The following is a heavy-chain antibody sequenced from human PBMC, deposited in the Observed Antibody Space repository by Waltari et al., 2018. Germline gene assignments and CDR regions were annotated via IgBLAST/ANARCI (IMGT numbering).Heavy chain of an antibody. CDR2: IYYSGST. Sequence: QLQLQESGPGLVKPSETLSLTCTVPGGPISSSSYYWGWVRQPPGKGLEWIGSIYYSGSTYYNPSLKSRVTISVDTSKNQFSLKLSSVTAADTAVYYCARRIGYFDWLLSAAFDIWGQGTMVTVSS. CDR3: ARRIGYFDWLLSAAFDI. D-gene: IGHD3-9*01. CDR1: GGPISSSSYY. V-gene: IGHV4-39*01. J-gene: IGHJ3*02.